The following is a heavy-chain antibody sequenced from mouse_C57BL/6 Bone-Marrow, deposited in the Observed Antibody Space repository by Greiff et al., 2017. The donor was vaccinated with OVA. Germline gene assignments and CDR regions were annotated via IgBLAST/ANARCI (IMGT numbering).Heavy chain of an antibody. Sequence: EVQLQESGGGLVQPGGSMKLSCAASGFTFSDAWMDWVRQSPEKGLEWVAEIRNKANNHATYYAESVKGRFTISRDDSKSSVYLQMNSLRAEDTGIYYCKVLTGTRNWYFDVWGTGTTVTVSS. D-gene: IGHD4-1*01. CDR2: IRNKANNHAT. J-gene: IGHJ1*03. CDR1: GFTFSDAW. V-gene: IGHV6-6*01. CDR3: KVLTGTRNWYFDV.